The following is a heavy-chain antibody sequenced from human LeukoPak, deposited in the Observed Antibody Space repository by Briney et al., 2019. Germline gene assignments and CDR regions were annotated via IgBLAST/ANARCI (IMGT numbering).Heavy chain of an antibody. CDR1: GGSISSGSYY. CDR2: IYYSGST. V-gene: IGHV4-39*07. CDR3: ARDGVGFGAAYFDY. D-gene: IGHD2-15*01. Sequence: SETLSLTCTVSGGSISSGSYYWGWIRQPPGKGLEWIGSIYYSGSTYYNPSLKSRVTISVDTSKNQFSLKLSSVTAADTAVYYCARDGVGFGAAYFDYWGQGTLVTVSS. J-gene: IGHJ4*02.